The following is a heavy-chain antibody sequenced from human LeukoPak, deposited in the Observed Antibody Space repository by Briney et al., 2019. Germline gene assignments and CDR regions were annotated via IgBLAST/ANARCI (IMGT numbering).Heavy chain of an antibody. Sequence: GGSLRLSCAASGFTFSSYWMSWVRQAPGKGLEWVANIKQDGSEKYYVDSVKGRFTISRDNAKNSLYLQMNSLRAEDTAVYYCARDQHPPYYYYYYYMDVWGKGTTVTVSS. CDR2: IKQDGSEK. CDR1: GFTFSSYW. CDR3: ARDQHPPYYYYYYYMDV. J-gene: IGHJ6*03. V-gene: IGHV3-7*01.